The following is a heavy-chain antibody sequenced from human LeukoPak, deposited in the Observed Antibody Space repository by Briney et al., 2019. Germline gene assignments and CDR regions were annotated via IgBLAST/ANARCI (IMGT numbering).Heavy chain of an antibody. CDR3: ARVGSSGVDY. V-gene: IGHV4-39*07. J-gene: IGHJ4*02. D-gene: IGHD3-22*01. CDR2: IYYSGST. CDR1: GGSISSSSYY. Sequence: PSETLSLTCTVSGGSISSSSYYWGWIRQPPGKGLEWIGSIYYSGSTNYNPSLKSRVTISVDTSKNQFSLKLSSVTAADTAVYYCARVGSSGVDYWGQGTLVIVSS.